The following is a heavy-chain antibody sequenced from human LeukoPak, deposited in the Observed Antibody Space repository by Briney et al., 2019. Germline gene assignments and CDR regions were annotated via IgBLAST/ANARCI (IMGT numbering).Heavy chain of an antibody. CDR1: GFTFSGYW. J-gene: IGHJ4*02. V-gene: IGHV3-23*01. Sequence: GGSLRLSCAASGFTFSGYWMSWVRQAPRKGREWGSAISGSGGNTYYADSVKGRFTISRDHSKNTLYLQMNRLRAEDTAVYYCAKDRGVTFGGADLDYWGQGTLVTVSS. D-gene: IGHD3-16*01. CDR3: AKDRGVTFGGADLDY. CDR2: ISGSGGNT.